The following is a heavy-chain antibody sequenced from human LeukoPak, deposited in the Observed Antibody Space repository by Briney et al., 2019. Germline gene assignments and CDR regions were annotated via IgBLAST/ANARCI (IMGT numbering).Heavy chain of an antibody. CDR2: TSAYNGNT. CDR1: GYTFTSYG. D-gene: IGHD4-17*01. CDR3: ARDLPDGDYAGSAFDI. Sequence: ASVKVSCKASGYTFTSYGISWVRQAPGQGLEWMGWTSAYNGNTNYAQKLQGRVTMTTDTSTSTAYMELRSLRSEDTAVYYCARDLPDGDYAGSAFDIWGQGTMVTVSS. V-gene: IGHV1-18*01. J-gene: IGHJ3*02.